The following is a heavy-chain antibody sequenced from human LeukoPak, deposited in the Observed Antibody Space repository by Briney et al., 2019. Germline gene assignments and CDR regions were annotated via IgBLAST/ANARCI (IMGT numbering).Heavy chain of an antibody. CDR3: ARGFFDYYDSSGRRYNWFDL. Sequence: ASVKVSCKASGYTFTSYGISWVRQAPGQGLEWMGWISAYNGNTNYAQKLQGRVTMTTDTSTSTAYMELRSLRSDDTAVYYCARGFFDYYDSSGRRYNWFDLWGQGTLVTVSS. CDR1: GYTFTSYG. CDR2: ISAYNGNT. J-gene: IGHJ5*02. D-gene: IGHD3-22*01. V-gene: IGHV1-18*01.